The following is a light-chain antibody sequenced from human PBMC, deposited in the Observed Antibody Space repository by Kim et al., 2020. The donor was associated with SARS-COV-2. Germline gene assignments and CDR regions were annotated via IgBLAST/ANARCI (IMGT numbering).Light chain of an antibody. CDR2: AAS. V-gene: IGKV1-NL1*01. Sequence: ASVGDRVTIPCRASQAISYALAWYQQKPGTAPKVLVYAASKLQTGVPSRFSGSGSGTDYTLTISSLQPEDFATYYCQQYYNAPYSFGQGTKLEI. CDR3: QQYYNAPYS. J-gene: IGKJ2*01. CDR1: QAISYA.